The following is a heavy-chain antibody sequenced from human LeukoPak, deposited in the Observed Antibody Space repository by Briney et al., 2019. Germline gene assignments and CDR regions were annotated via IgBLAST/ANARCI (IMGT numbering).Heavy chain of an antibody. D-gene: IGHD3-10*01. J-gene: IGHJ1*01. Sequence: GGSLRLSCAASGFTFSGYAMSWVRHAPGEGLEWVSVISGSDGSTYYADSVKGRLTISRDNSKNTLYLQMNSLRAEDTAVYYCAKDRYYGSGSYFQHWGQGTLVTVSS. CDR3: AKDRYYGSGSYFQH. CDR2: ISGSDGST. CDR1: GFTFSGYA. V-gene: IGHV3-23*01.